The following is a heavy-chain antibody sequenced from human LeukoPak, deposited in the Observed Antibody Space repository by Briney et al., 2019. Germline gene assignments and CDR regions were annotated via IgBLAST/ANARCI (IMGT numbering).Heavy chain of an antibody. CDR1: GFTFSSYA. CDR3: ARDIAAAGIPFDY. J-gene: IGHJ4*02. V-gene: IGHV3-30*04. Sequence: GGSLRLSCAASGFTFSSYAMHWVRQAPGKGLEWVAVISYDGSNKYYADSVKGRFTISRDNSKNTLYLQMNSLRAKDTAVYYCARDIAAAGIPFDYWGQGTLVTVSS. D-gene: IGHD6-13*01. CDR2: ISYDGSNK.